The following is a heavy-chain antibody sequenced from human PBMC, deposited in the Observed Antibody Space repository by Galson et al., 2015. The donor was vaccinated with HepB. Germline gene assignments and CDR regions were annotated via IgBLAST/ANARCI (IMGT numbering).Heavy chain of an antibody. CDR3: ASSPLGFGEFSFYYFDY. CDR2: ISSSSSYI. V-gene: IGHV3-21*01. Sequence: SLRLSCAASGFTFRTYNMNWVRQAPGKGLEWVSCISSSSSYIYYTDSVKGRFTISRDNAKKSLYLQMNSLRAEDTAVYYCASSPLGFGEFSFYYFDYWGQGTLVTVSS. D-gene: IGHD3-10*01. CDR1: GFTFRTYN. J-gene: IGHJ4*02.